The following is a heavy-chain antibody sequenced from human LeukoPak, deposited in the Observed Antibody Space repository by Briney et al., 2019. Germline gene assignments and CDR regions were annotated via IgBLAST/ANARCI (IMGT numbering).Heavy chain of an antibody. J-gene: IGHJ3*02. CDR1: GFTFSSYS. V-gene: IGHV3-21*01. CDR3: ARAPPACDI. CDR2: INNSSSYI. Sequence: PAGSLRFSCAAYGFTFSSYSMNWVGHASGNGLMGVSSINNSSSYIYYAYSVKGRFTISRDNAQHSLYLKMNSLRAEDTAVYYCARAPPACDIWGQGSMVTVSS.